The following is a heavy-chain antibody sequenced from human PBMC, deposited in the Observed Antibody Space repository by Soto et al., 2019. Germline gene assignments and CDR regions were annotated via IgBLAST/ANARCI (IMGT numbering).Heavy chain of an antibody. CDR1: GITISSYW. J-gene: IGHJ4*02. V-gene: IGHV3-74*01. Sequence: EVQLVESGGGLVQPGGSLRLSCAASGITISSYWMYWVRQAPGKGLVWVSRIHNDGSSTSYADSVKGRFTISRDNTKNTLHLEMNGLRAEDTAVYYCAVRGGYTTPFDYWGQGTLVTVSS. CDR3: AVRGGYTTPFDY. CDR2: IHNDGSST. D-gene: IGHD1-26*01.